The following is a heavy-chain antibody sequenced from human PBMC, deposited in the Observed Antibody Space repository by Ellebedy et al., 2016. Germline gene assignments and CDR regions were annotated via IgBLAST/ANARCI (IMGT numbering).Heavy chain of an antibody. CDR1: GYSFTSYW. V-gene: IGHV5-51*01. D-gene: IGHD3-16*01. J-gene: IGHJ5*02. CDR2: IYPGDSDT. Sequence: GESLKISXKGSGYSFTSYWIGWVRQMPGKGLEWMGIIYPGDSDTRYSPSVQGQVTISADKSSSTAYLQWSSLKASDTAMYYCARGDRNWFDPWGQGTLVTISS. CDR3: ARGDRNWFDP.